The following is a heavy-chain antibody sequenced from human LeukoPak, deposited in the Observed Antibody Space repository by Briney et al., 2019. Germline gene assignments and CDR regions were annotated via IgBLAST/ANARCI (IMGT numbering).Heavy chain of an antibody. D-gene: IGHD3-10*01. CDR1: GYSFTSFW. CDR2: IYPSDSHT. V-gene: IGHV5-10-1*01. CDR3: ARHGVLWCEDSPIGAFDI. J-gene: IGHJ3*02. Sequence: GESLKISCRGPGYSFTSFWISWVRQMPGKGLEGMGRIYPSDSHTTYRPSFQGHVTISTDKSISTAYLQWSSLKASDAAMYYCARHGVLWCEDSPIGAFDIWGQGTMITVSS.